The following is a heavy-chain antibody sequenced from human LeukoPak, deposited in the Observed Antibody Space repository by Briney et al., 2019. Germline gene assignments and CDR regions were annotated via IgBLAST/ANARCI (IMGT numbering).Heavy chain of an antibody. J-gene: IGHJ4*02. CDR1: GGTFSSYA. D-gene: IGHD6-13*01. CDR3: ARDGSAATGPSYFDY. CDR2: IIPIFRTS. V-gene: IGHV1-69*13. Sequence: SVKVSFKASGGTFSSYAITRLRQAPGQGLEWMGGIIPIFRTSHYALKFQGRVTITADDSTSTACMELSSLRSDDTAVYYCARDGSAATGPSYFDYWGQGTLVTVSS.